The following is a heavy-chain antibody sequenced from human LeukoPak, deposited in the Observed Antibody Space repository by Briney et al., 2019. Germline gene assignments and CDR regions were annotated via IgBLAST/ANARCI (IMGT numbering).Heavy chain of an antibody. CDR1: GFTFSSYA. J-gene: IGHJ4*02. D-gene: IGHD3-16*01. Sequence: GGSLRLSCAASGFTFSSYAMSWVRQAPGEGLEWVSAISGSGGSTYYADSVKGRFTISRDNSKNTLYLQMNSLRAEDTAVYYCAKDRQMITFGGWGENYFDYWGQGTLVTVSS. V-gene: IGHV3-23*01. CDR2: ISGSGGST. CDR3: AKDRQMITFGGWGENYFDY.